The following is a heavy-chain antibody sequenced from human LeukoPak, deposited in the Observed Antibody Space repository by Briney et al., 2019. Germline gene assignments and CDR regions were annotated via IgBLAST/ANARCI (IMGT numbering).Heavy chain of an antibody. CDR1: GGSITSGDYY. J-gene: IGHJ5*02. CDR2: IYYSGST. Sequence: SEILSLTCTVSGGSITSGDYYRSWIRQPPGKGLEWIGYIYYSGSTYYNPSLKSRVTISVDTSKNQFSLKLSSVTAADTAVYYCARVGDCGGDCYSVDWFDPWGQGTLVTVSS. D-gene: IGHD2-21*02. CDR3: ARVGDCGGDCYSVDWFDP. V-gene: IGHV4-30-4*01.